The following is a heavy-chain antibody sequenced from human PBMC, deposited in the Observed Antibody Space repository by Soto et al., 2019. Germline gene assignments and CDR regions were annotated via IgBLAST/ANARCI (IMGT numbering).Heavy chain of an antibody. CDR1: GGSISSGGYY. Sequence: PSETLSLTCTVSGGSISSGGYYWSWIRQHPGKGLEWIGYIYYSGSTYYNPSLKSRVTISVDTSKNQFSLKLSSVTAADTAVYYCATSDYSNYQNWFDPWGQGTLVTVSS. V-gene: IGHV4-31*03. CDR2: IYYSGST. CDR3: ATSDYSNYQNWFDP. D-gene: IGHD4-4*01. J-gene: IGHJ5*02.